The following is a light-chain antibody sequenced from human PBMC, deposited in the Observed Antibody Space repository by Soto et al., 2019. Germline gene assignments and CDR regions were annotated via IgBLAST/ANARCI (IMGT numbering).Light chain of an antibody. J-gene: IGLJ2*01. Sequence: QSVLTQPPSASGTPGQRVTSSCSGSSSNIGSNTVSCYQQLPGTAPKLLIFSNNHRPSGVPERFSGSKSGTSASLAISGLQSEDEADYYCAAWDDSLNAVVFGGGTKLTVL. CDR3: AAWDDSLNAVV. V-gene: IGLV1-44*01. CDR1: SSNIGSNT. CDR2: SNN.